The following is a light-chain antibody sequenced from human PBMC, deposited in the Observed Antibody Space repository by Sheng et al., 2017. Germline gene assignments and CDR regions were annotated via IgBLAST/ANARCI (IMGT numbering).Light chain of an antibody. CDR1: SSDVGGYNY. V-gene: IGLV2-14*01. Sequence: QSALTQPASVSGSPGQSITISCTGTSSDVGGYNYVSWYQQYPGKAPRFMIYDVSNRPSGVSNRFSGSKSGNTASLTISGLQAEDEADYYCSSYTSSTTWVFGGGTKLTVL. J-gene: IGLJ3*02. CDR2: DVS. CDR3: SSYTSSTTWV.